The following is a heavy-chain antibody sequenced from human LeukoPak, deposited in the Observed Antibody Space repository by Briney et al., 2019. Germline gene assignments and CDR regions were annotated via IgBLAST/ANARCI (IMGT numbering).Heavy chain of an antibody. CDR2: IDPSDSDT. V-gene: IGHV5-51*01. CDR3: ARLDYSSGWALSY. CDR1: GDSFTNYW. Sequence: GESLKISCKGSGDSFTNYWVAWVRQTPGKGLEWMGIIDPSDSDTRYSPSFQGQVTISADKSIITAYLHWSRLKASDTAMYYCARLDYSSGWALSYWGQGTLVTVSS. J-gene: IGHJ4*02. D-gene: IGHD6-19*01.